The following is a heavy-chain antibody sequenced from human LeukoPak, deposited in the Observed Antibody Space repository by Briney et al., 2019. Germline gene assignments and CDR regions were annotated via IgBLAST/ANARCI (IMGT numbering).Heavy chain of an antibody. CDR1: GGSISNSDYF. J-gene: IGHJ4*02. D-gene: IGHD3-22*01. Sequence: SETLSLTCSVSGGSISNSDYFWDWIRQPPGKGLEWNGSINYRGNTYYKPSLEGRVPLSVDTFTNHFSLSMGSVTAAGTAVYYCAKTRGSGLVEPGTSGYITYCGEGILVRVSS. CDR3: AKTRGSGLVEPGTSGYITY. V-gene: IGHV4-39*02. CDR2: INYRGNT.